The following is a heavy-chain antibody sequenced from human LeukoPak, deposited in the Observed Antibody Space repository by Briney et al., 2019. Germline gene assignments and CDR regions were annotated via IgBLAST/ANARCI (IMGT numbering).Heavy chain of an antibody. CDR1: GGTFSSYA. Sequence: SVKVSCKASGGTFSSYAISWVRQAPGQGLEWMGGIIPIFGTANYAQKFQGRVTMTEDTSTDTAYMELSSLRSEDTAVYYCATTKLPFYAYDYWGQGTLVTVSS. V-gene: IGHV1-69*06. CDR3: ATTKLPFYAYDY. J-gene: IGHJ4*02. D-gene: IGHD5/OR15-5a*01. CDR2: IIPIFGTA.